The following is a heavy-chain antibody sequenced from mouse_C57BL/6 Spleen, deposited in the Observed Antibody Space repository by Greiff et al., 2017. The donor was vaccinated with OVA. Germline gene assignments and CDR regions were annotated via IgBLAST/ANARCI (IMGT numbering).Heavy chain of an antibody. Sequence: VQLQQSGPGLVQPSQSLSITCTVSGFSLTSYGVHWVRQSPGKGLEWLGVIWSGGSTDYNAAFISRLSISKDNSKSQVFFKMNSLQADDTAIYYCASNDFFAYWGQGTLVTVSA. CDR3: ASNDFFAY. V-gene: IGHV2-2*01. CDR2: IWSGGST. J-gene: IGHJ3*01. CDR1: GFSLTSYG.